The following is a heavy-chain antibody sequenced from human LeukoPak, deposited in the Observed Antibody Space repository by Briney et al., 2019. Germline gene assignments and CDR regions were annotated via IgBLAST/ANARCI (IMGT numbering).Heavy chain of an antibody. J-gene: IGHJ6*03. D-gene: IGHD2-8*01. CDR2: ISGSGGST. Sequence: GGSLRLSCAASGFTFSSYAMSWVRQAPGKGLEWVSAISGSGGSTYYADSVKGRFTISRDNSKNTLYLQMNSLRAEDTAVYYCAKDQGSWDIVLMVYALYMDVWGKGTTVTVSS. CDR1: GFTFSSYA. V-gene: IGHV3-23*01. CDR3: AKDQGSWDIVLMVYALYMDV.